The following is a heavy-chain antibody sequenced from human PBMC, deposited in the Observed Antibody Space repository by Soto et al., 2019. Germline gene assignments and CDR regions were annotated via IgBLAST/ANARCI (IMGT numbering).Heavy chain of an antibody. CDR3: AKGGTHFDY. V-gene: IGHV3-21*01. D-gene: IGHD1-1*01. CDR1: VFTFISWT. J-gene: IGHJ4*02. Sequence: PGWSLRLSCTFSVFTFISWTMNWVRQAPGKGLEWVSSISTSSTYIYYADSVKGRFTISRDNAKDSLYLNMNNLRADDTAVYYCAKGGTHFDYWGQGTLVTVSS. CDR2: ISTSSTYI.